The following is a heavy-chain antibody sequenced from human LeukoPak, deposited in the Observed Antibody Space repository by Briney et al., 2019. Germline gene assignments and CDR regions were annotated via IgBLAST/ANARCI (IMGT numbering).Heavy chain of an antibody. V-gene: IGHV4-34*01. D-gene: IGHD6-13*01. CDR3: ARGQQLVRHWFDP. Sequence: PSETLSLTCAVYGGSFSGYYWSWIRQPPGKGLEWIGEIHHSGSTNYNPSLKSRVTISVDTSKNQFSLKLSSVTAADTAVYYCARGQQLVRHWFDPWGQGTLVTVSS. J-gene: IGHJ5*02. CDR2: IHHSGST. CDR1: GGSFSGYY.